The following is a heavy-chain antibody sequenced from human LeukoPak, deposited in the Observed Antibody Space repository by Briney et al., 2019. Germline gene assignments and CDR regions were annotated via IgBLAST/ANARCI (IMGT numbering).Heavy chain of an antibody. CDR2: IYYSGST. D-gene: IGHD3-22*01. V-gene: IGHV4-31*03. CDR3: ARAHYYDSSGYLFDY. Sequence: SQTLSLTCTVSGGSISSGGYYCSWIRQHPGKGLEWIGYIYYSGSTYYNPSLKSRVTISVDTSKNQFSLKLTSVTAADTAVYYCARAHYYDSSGYLFDYWGQGTLVTVSS. J-gene: IGHJ4*02. CDR1: GGSISSGGYY.